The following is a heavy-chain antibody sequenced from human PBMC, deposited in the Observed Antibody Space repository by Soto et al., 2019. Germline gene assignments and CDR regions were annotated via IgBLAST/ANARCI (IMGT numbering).Heavy chain of an antibody. V-gene: IGHV1-69*02. CDR1: GGTFSSYT. CDR3: ARGEGQWLPRGGGYFDY. CDR2: IIPILGIA. D-gene: IGHD6-19*01. Sequence: QVQLVQSGAEVKKPGSSVKVSCKASGGTFSSYTISWVRQAPGQGLEWMGRIIPILGIANYAQKFQGRVTITADKSTSTAYMELSSLRSEDTAVYYCARGEGQWLPRGGGYFDYWGQGTLVTVSS. J-gene: IGHJ4*02.